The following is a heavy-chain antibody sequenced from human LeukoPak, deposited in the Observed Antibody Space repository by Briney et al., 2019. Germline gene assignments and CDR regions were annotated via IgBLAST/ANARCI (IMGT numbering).Heavy chain of an antibody. CDR2: ISGSGGST. CDR1: GITFSTYA. Sequence: GGSLRLSCVASGITFSTYAMSWVRQAPGKGLEWVSAISGSGGSTYYADSVKGRFTISRDNSKNTLYLQMNSLRAEDTAVYYCAKGYCSGGSCYSLDYFDYWGQGTLVTVSS. J-gene: IGHJ4*02. D-gene: IGHD2-15*01. V-gene: IGHV3-23*01. CDR3: AKGYCSGGSCYSLDYFDY.